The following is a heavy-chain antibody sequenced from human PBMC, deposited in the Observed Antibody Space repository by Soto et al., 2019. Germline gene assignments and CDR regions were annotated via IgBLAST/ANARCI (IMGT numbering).Heavy chain of an antibody. CDR2: MNPNSGNT. J-gene: IGHJ6*02. D-gene: IGHD4-4*01. CDR1: GYTFTSYD. Sequence: QVQLVQSGAEVKKPGASVKVSCKASGYTFTSYDINWVRQATGQGLEWMGWMNPNSGNTGYAQKFQGRVTMTRNTSINTAYMELSSLRSEDTAVYYCARDYSNYYGMDVWGQGTTVTVSS. CDR3: ARDYSNYYGMDV. V-gene: IGHV1-8*01.